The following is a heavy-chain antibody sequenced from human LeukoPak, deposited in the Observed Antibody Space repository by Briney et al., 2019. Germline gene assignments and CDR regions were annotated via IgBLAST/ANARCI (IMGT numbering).Heavy chain of an antibody. CDR2: IYYSGST. CDR3: ARDSSLYNWFDP. Sequence: SETLSLTCTVSGGSISSSSYYWGWIRQPPGKGLEWIGSIYYSGSTYYNPSLKSRVTISVDTSKNQFSLKLSSVTAADTAVYYCARDSSLYNWFDPWGQGTLVTVSS. V-gene: IGHV4-39*07. CDR1: GGSISSSSYY. D-gene: IGHD6-13*01. J-gene: IGHJ5*02.